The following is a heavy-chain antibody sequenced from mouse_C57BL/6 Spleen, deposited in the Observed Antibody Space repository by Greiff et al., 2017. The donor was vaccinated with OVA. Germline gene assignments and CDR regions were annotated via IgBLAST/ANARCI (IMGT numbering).Heavy chain of an antibody. D-gene: IGHD1-1*01. CDR3: ARGGYYGSGYSFDY. CDR1: GYSITSGYD. V-gene: IGHV3-1*01. CDR2: ISYSGST. J-gene: IGHJ2*01. Sequence: VQLKESGPGMVKPSQSLSLTCTVTGYSITSGYDWHWIRHFPGNKLEWMGYISYSGSTNYKPSLKSRITITHDTSKNHFFLKLSSVTTEDTATDSCARGGYYGSGYSFDYWGQGTTLTVSS.